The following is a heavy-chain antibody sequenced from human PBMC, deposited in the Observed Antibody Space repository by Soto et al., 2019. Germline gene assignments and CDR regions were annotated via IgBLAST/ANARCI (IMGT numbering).Heavy chain of an antibody. CDR2: INHSGST. V-gene: IGHV4-34*01. CDR1: GGSFSGYY. D-gene: IGHD6-25*01. CDR3: ARRYSSGFDY. Sequence: SETLSLTCAVYGGSFSGYYWSWIRQPPGKGLEWIGEINHSGSTNYNPSLKSRVTISVDTSKNQFSLKLSSVTAADTAVYYCARRYSSGFDYWGQGTLVTSP. J-gene: IGHJ4*02.